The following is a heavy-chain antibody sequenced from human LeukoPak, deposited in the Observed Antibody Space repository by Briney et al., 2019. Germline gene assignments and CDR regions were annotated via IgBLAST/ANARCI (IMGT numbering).Heavy chain of an antibody. V-gene: IGHV6-1*01. Sequence: SQTLSLTCAISGDSVSSNSAAWNWIRQSPSRGLEWLGRTYYRSKWYNDYAVSVKSRITINPDTSKNQFSLQLNSVTPEDTAVYYCARDTYSSGWYIYYYYYGMDVWGQGTTVTVSS. D-gene: IGHD6-19*01. CDR2: TYYRSKWYN. CDR3: ARDTYSSGWYIYYYYYGMDV. J-gene: IGHJ6*02. CDR1: GDSVSSNSAA.